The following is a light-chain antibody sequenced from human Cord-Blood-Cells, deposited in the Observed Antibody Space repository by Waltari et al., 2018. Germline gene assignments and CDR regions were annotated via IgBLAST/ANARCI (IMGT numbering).Light chain of an antibody. CDR2: EVS. CDR1: SSDVGGYNY. V-gene: IGLV2-14*01. CDR3: SSYTSSSTLVV. Sequence: QSALTQPASVSGSPGQSITISCTGTSSDVGGYNYVSWYQQHPGKAPKLMIYEVSNRPSGVSNRCSGPKSGNTASLTISGLQAEDEADYYCSSYTSSSTLVVFGGGTKLTVL. J-gene: IGLJ2*01.